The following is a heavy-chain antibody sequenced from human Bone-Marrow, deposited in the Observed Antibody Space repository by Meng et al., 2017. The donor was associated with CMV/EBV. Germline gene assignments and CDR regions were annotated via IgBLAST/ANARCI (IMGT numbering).Heavy chain of an antibody. CDR2: IRSKANSYAT. Sequence: SGFTFSGSAMHWVRQASGKGLEWVGRIRSKANSYATAYAASVKGRFAISRDDSKNTAYLQMNSLKTEDTAVYYCTVGDYDSSAYYLFWGQGTLVTVS. CDR1: GFTFSGSA. V-gene: IGHV3-73*01. D-gene: IGHD3-22*01. CDR3: TVGDYDSSAYYLF. J-gene: IGHJ4*02.